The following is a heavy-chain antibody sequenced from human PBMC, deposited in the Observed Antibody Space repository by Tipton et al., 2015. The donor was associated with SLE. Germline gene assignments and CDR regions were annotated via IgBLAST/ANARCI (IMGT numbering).Heavy chain of an antibody. D-gene: IGHD3-10*01. V-gene: IGHV3-23*01. Sequence: SLRLSCAASGFTFSSYAMSWVRQAPGKGLEWVSAISGSGGSTYYADSVEGRFTISRDNSKNTLYLQMNSLRAEDTAVYYCAKSQAGSYSGEFDYWGQGTLVTVSS. CDR3: AKSQAGSYSGEFDY. J-gene: IGHJ4*02. CDR1: GFTFSSYA. CDR2: ISGSGGST.